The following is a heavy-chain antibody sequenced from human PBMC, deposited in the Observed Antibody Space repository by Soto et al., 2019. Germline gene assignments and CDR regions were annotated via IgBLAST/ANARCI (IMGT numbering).Heavy chain of an antibody. J-gene: IGHJ6*02. V-gene: IGHV1-18*01. CDR3: ASGSSSWLNYSYYYGMDV. D-gene: IGHD6-13*01. Sequence: GASVKVSCKASGYTFTSYGISWVRQAPGQGLEWMGWISAYNGNTNYAQKLQGRVTMTTDTSTSTAYMELRSLRSDDTAVYYCASGSSSWLNYSYYYGMDVWGQGNTVTVSS. CDR1: GYTFTSYG. CDR2: ISAYNGNT.